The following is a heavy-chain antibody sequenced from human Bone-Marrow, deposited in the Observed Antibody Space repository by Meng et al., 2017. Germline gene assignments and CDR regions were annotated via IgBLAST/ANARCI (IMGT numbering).Heavy chain of an antibody. D-gene: IGHD6-19*01. CDR3: ARDVFGSSGWYTGVVDY. Sequence: GGSLRLSCAASGFTFSSYAMHWVRQAPGKGLEWVAVISYDGSNKYYADSVKGRFTISRDNSKNTLYLQMNSLRAEDTAVYYCARDVFGSSGWYTGVVDYWGQGTLVTVSS. CDR1: GFTFSSYA. CDR2: ISYDGSNK. J-gene: IGHJ4*02. V-gene: IGHV3-30*04.